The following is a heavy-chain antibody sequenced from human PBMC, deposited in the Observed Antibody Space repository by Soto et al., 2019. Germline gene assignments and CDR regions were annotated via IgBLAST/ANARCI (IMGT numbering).Heavy chain of an antibody. V-gene: IGHV4-61*01. CDR3: ARASGNSGYVLI. D-gene: IGHD5-12*01. CDR1: GVSVNTEKYY. J-gene: IGHJ4*02. CDR2: INDSGRT. Sequence: QVQLQESGPGLVKPSETLSLTCTVSGVSVNTEKYYWTWIRQPPGKGLEWIGYINDSGRTTYNPSLRGLVSHSVDTSKNLFPLSLTSVTAADTAFYFCARASGNSGYVLIWGQGALVTVSP.